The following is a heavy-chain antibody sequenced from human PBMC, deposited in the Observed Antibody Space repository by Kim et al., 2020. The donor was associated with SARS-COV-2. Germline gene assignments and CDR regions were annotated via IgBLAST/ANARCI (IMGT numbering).Heavy chain of an antibody. V-gene: IGHV3-11*01. CDR1: GFTFSDYY. CDR3: ARDRFFYPGATYAMDV. D-gene: IGHD3-3*01. J-gene: IGHJ6*02. Sequence: GGSLRLSCAASGFTFSDYYMSWIRQAPGKGLEWVSYISSSGTTIYYADSVKGRFTISRDNAKNSLYLQMNSLRAEDTAVYYCARDRFFYPGATYAMDVWGQGTTFTVSS. CDR2: ISSSGTTI.